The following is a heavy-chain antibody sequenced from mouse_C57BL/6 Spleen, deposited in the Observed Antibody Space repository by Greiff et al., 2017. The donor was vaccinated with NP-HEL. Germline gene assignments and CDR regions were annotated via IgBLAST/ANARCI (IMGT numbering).Heavy chain of an antibody. Sequence: VQLQQSGAELVKPGASVKLSCTASGFNIKDYYMHWVKQRTEQGLEWIGRIEPEDGETKYATKFQGKATITADTSSNTAYLQLSSLTSEDTAVYYCARGYYYGSSYDYYAMDYWGQGTSVTVSS. CDR2: IEPEDGET. V-gene: IGHV14-2*01. J-gene: IGHJ4*01. D-gene: IGHD1-1*01. CDR3: ARGYYYGSSYDYYAMDY. CDR1: GFNIKDYY.